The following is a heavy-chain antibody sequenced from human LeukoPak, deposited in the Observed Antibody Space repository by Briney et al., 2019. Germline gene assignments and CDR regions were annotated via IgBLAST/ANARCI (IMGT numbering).Heavy chain of an antibody. J-gene: IGHJ6*03. CDR1: GFTFSRYY. D-gene: IGHD2-8*01. CDR3: AKDRCSNGVGCYYYYMDV. CDR2: IKQDGSEK. V-gene: IGHV3-7*01. Sequence: GGSLRLSCAASGFTFSRYYMTWVRQAPGKGLEWVANIKQDGSEKFYVDSVKGRFTISRDNAKNSLFLQMNSLRAEDTAVYYCAKDRCSNGVGCYYYYMDVWGKGTTVTISS.